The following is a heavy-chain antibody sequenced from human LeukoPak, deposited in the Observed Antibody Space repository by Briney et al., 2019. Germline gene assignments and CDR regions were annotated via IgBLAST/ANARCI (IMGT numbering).Heavy chain of an antibody. J-gene: IGHJ4*02. Sequence: GESLKISCKGSGYSFTSYWIGWVRQMPGKGLEWMGIIYPGDSDTRYSPSFQGQVTISADKSISTAYLQWSSLKASDAVMYYCARRGYCSGGSCGGVDYWGQGTLVTVSS. D-gene: IGHD2-15*01. V-gene: IGHV5-51*01. CDR2: IYPGDSDT. CDR1: GYSFTSYW. CDR3: ARRGYCSGGSCGGVDY.